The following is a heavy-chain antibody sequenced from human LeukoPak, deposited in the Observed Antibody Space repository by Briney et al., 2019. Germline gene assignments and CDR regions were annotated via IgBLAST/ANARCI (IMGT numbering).Heavy chain of an antibody. D-gene: IGHD4-17*01. CDR2: IYSGGSST. CDR3: AARRTVTTLYDAFDV. V-gene: IGHV3-23*03. CDR1: GFTFSSYA. J-gene: IGHJ3*01. Sequence: GGSLRLSCAASGFTFSSYAMRWVRQAPGKGLEWVSVIYSGGSSTSYADSVKGRFTISRDNYKNTPYLQMNSLRAESTVVNYCAARRTVTTLYDAFDVWRLGTMVTVLS.